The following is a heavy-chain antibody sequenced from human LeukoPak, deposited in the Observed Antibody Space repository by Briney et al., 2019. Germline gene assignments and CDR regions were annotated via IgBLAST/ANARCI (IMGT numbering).Heavy chain of an antibody. V-gene: IGHV3-64*01. CDR3: ARLGLATNWYYFDY. Sequence: PGGSLRLSCAASGFTFSSYAMHWVRQAPGKGLEYVSAISSNGGSTYYANSVKGRFTISRDNSKNTLYLQMGSLRAEDMAVYYCARLGLATNWYYFDYWGQGTLVTVSS. CDR2: ISSNGGST. J-gene: IGHJ4*02. CDR1: GFTFSSYA. D-gene: IGHD3-16*01.